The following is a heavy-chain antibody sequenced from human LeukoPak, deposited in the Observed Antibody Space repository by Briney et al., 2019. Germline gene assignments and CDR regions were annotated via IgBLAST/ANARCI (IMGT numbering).Heavy chain of an antibody. Sequence: HPGGSLRLSCAASGFTFSSYSMNWVRQAPGKGLEWVSYISSSGSAIYYADSVKGRFTISRDNVRNSLYLQMNSLRAEDTAVYYCARGKYWFDPWGQGTLVTVSS. V-gene: IGHV3-48*01. CDR2: ISSSGSAI. J-gene: IGHJ5*02. CDR3: ARGKYWFDP. CDR1: GFTFSSYS.